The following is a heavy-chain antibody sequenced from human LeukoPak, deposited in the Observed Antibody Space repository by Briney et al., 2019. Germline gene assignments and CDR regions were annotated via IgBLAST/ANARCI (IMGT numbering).Heavy chain of an antibody. D-gene: IGHD5-12*01. Sequence: ASVKVSCKASGYTFTTYYMHWVRQAPGQGLEWMGWINPNSGGTNYAQKFQGRVTMTRDTSISTAYMELSRLRSDNTAVYYCAGRGYSGYDFDYWGQGTLVTVSS. CDR3: AGRGYSGYDFDY. J-gene: IGHJ4*02. CDR1: GYTFTTYY. V-gene: IGHV1-2*02. CDR2: INPNSGGT.